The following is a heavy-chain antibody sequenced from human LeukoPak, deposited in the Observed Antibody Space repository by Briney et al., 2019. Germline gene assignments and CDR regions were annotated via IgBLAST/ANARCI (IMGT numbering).Heavy chain of an antibody. V-gene: IGHV6-1*01. Sequence: SQTLSLTCAISGDSVSSNSAAWNWIRQSPSRGLEWLGRTYYRSKWYNDYAVSVKSRITINPDTSKNQFSLKLSSVTAADTAVYYCARFLRGRHGGNSEYWGQGTLVTVSS. D-gene: IGHD4-23*01. J-gene: IGHJ4*02. CDR3: ARFLRGRHGGNSEY. CDR1: GDSVSSNSAA. CDR2: TYYRSKWYN.